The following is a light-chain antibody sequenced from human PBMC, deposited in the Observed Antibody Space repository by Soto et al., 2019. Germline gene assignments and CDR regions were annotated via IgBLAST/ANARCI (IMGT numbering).Light chain of an antibody. J-gene: IGLJ1*01. Sequence: QTVLTQPRSVSGSPGQSVTISCTGSSSDFGGYNYVSWYQQHPGKAPKRMIYDVSKRPSGVPDRFSGSKSGNTASLTISGLQAEDEADYYCCSYAGGYSYVFGIGTKVTVL. V-gene: IGLV2-11*01. CDR1: SSDFGGYNY. CDR3: CSYAGGYSYV. CDR2: DVS.